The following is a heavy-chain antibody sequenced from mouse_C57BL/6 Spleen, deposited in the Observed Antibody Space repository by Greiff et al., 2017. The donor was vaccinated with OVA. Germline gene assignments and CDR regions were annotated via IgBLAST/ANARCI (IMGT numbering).Heavy chain of an antibody. J-gene: IGHJ4*01. CDR1: GYTFTSYW. D-gene: IGHD1-1*01. V-gene: IGHV1-53*01. CDR2: INPSNGGT. Sequence: QVQLKQPGTELVKPGASVKLSCKASGYTFTSYWMHWVKQRPGQGLEWIGNINPSNGGTNYNEKFKSKATLTVDKSSSTAYMQLSSLTSEDSAVYYGARRRITTVVATDAMDYWGQGTSGTVSS. CDR3: ARRRITTVVATDAMDY.